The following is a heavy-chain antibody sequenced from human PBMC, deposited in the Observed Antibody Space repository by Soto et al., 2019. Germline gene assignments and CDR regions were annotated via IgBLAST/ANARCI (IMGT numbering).Heavy chain of an antibody. CDR2: IYYSGST. CDR3: AGDRGWEQWLVARGEYYGMDV. CDR1: GGSISRYY. D-gene: IGHD6-19*01. Sequence: SETLSLTCTVSGGSISRYYWSWIRQPPGKGLECIGYIYYSGSTNYNPSLKSRVTISVDTSKNQFSLKLSSVTAADTAVYYCAGDRGWEQWLVARGEYYGMDVWGQGTTVTVSS. V-gene: IGHV4-59*01. J-gene: IGHJ6*02.